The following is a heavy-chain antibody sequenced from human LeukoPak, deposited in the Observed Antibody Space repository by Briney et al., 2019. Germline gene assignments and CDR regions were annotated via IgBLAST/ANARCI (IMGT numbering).Heavy chain of an antibody. Sequence: GGSLRLSCAASEFTFSRYDMSWVRQAPGKGLEWVSAIGGSGGSTYYTDSVKGRFTISRDNSKNTLYLQMNSLRAEDTAVYYCAKLQAQGSWPIDYWGQGTLVTVSS. CDR1: EFTFSRYD. J-gene: IGHJ4*02. D-gene: IGHD1-1*01. V-gene: IGHV3-23*01. CDR3: AKLQAQGSWPIDY. CDR2: IGGSGGST.